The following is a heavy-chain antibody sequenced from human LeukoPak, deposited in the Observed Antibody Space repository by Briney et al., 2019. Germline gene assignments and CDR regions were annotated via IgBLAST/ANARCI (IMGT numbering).Heavy chain of an antibody. J-gene: IGHJ4*02. Sequence: ASVKVSCKASGYTFTSYDINWVRQATGQGLEWMGWMNPNSGNTGYAQKFQGRVTITRNTSISTAYMELSSLRSEDTAVYYCARSYSGSYQSDYWGQGTLVTASS. CDR1: GYTFTSYD. D-gene: IGHD1-26*01. V-gene: IGHV1-8*03. CDR2: MNPNSGNT. CDR3: ARSYSGSYQSDY.